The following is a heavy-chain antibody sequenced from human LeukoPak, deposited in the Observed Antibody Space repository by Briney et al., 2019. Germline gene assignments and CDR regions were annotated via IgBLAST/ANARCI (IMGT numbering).Heavy chain of an antibody. CDR1: GGTFSSYA. Sequence: GDSAKVSCRASGGTFSSYAISWVRQAPGQGLEWMGRIIPIFGTANYAQKFQGRVTITTDESTSTAYMELSSLRSEDTAVYYCARKGNMEDYYYMDVWGKGTTVTVSS. CDR3: ARKGNMEDYYYMDV. J-gene: IGHJ6*03. D-gene: IGHD2/OR15-2a*01. CDR2: IIPIFGTA. V-gene: IGHV1-69*05.